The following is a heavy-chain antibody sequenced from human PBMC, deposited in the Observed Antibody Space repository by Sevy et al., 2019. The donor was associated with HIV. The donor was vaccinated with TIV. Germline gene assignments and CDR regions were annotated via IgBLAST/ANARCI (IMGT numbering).Heavy chain of an antibody. J-gene: IGHJ3*01. V-gene: IGHV3-48*02. CDR1: GFTLSSHS. CDR2: IRGEDENK. Sequence: EGSLRLSCAVSGFTLSSHSMNWVRQAPGKELEWLSHIRGEDENKYYADSVQGRFTISRDDASNSVHLQMNSLRDEDTAVYYCARGGNPGQAASDFWGQGTVVTVSS. CDR3: ARGGNPGQAASDF.